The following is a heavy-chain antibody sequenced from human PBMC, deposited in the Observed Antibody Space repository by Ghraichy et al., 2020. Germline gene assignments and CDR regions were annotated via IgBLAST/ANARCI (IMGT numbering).Heavy chain of an antibody. CDR3: ARDYSNARILYGMDV. D-gene: IGHD4-11*01. CDR1: GFTFSSYG. V-gene: IGHV3-33*01. CDR2: IWYDGSNK. J-gene: IGHJ6*02. Sequence: GGSLRLSCAASGFTFSSYGMHWVRQAPGKGLEWVAVIWYDGSNKYYADSVKGRFTISRDNSKNTLYLQMNSLRAEDTAVYYCARDYSNARILYGMDVWGQGTTVTVSS.